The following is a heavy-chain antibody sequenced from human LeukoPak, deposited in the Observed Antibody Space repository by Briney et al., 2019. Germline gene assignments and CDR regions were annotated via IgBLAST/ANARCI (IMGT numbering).Heavy chain of an antibody. CDR1: GYTPNTLS. CDR2: FNPKYGET. V-gene: IGHV1-24*01. Sequence: ASVKVSCKDSGYTPNTLSIHWVRQAAGKGGEWMGGFNPKYGETTYAPQIQGRVTTAEDTTTDTAYMELSSLRSEDTAVYYCSPLYLWVPSTRGQGGLVAHSS. D-gene: IGHD2-21*01. J-gene: IGHJ4*02. CDR3: SPLYLWVPST.